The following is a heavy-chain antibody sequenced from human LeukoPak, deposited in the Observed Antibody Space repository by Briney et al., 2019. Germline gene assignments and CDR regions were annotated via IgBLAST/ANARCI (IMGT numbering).Heavy chain of an antibody. Sequence: GGSLRLSCAASGFTFSSYAMSWVRQAPGKGLEWASAIRGSGGSTDYADSVKGRFTISRDNSKNTLYLQMNSLRAEDTAVYYCARQRWLQSITYYFDYWGQGALVTVSS. J-gene: IGHJ4*02. CDR2: IRGSGGST. CDR3: ARQRWLQSITYYFDY. D-gene: IGHD5-24*01. V-gene: IGHV3-23*01. CDR1: GFTFSSYA.